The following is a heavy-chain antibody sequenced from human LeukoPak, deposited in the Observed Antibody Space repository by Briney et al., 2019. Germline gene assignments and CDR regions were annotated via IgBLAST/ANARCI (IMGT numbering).Heavy chain of an antibody. J-gene: IGHJ3*02. V-gene: IGHV3-30*18. Sequence: QPGRSLRLSCAASGFTFSSYGMHWVRQAPGKGLEWVAVISYDGSNKYYADSVKGRFTISRDNSKNTLYLQMNSLRAEDTAVYYCAKDHGWGSGRTKGAFDIWGQGTMVTVSS. D-gene: IGHD3-16*01. CDR2: ISYDGSNK. CDR1: GFTFSSYG. CDR3: AKDHGWGSGRTKGAFDI.